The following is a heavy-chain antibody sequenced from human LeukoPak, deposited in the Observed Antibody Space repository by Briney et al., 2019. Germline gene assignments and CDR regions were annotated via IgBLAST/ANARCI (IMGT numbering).Heavy chain of an antibody. CDR3: ARVSRRMVRGYAD. Sequence: PGGSLRLSCAASGFTFSSYSMNWVRQAPGKGLEWVSYISSSSSTIYYADSVKGRFTISRDNAKNSLYLQMNSLRAGDTAVYYCARVSRRMVRGYADWGQGTLVTVSS. D-gene: IGHD3-10*01. J-gene: IGHJ4*02. CDR1: GFTFSSYS. CDR2: ISSSSSTI. V-gene: IGHV3-48*01.